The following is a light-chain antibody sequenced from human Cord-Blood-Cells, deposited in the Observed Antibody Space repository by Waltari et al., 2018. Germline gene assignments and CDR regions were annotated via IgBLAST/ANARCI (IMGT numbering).Light chain of an antibody. J-gene: IGLJ2*01. CDR1: SSDVGGYNY. V-gene: IGLV2-11*01. CDR3: CSYAGSYTLV. CDR2: DVS. Sequence: QSALTQPRSVSGSPGQSVTISCTGTSSDVGGYNYVSWYQQHPGKAPKLMIYDVSKRPSVVPDRFSVSKSGNTASLTISGLQAEDEADYYCCSYAGSYTLVFGGGTKLTVL.